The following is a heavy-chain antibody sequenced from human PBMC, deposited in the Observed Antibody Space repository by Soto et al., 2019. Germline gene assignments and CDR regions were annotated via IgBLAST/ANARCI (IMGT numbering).Heavy chain of an antibody. Sequence: ASVKVSCKASGYGFTIYCISWVRQAPGQGLEWMGWISPYSGNTRYPENLQGRVTMTTDTSTSTAYMELRSLRSDDTAVYYCAREMWTRSGPQNFFDYWGQGALVTVSS. CDR3: AREMWTRSGPQNFFDY. CDR1: GYGFTIYC. CDR2: ISPYSGNT. D-gene: IGHD6-25*01. J-gene: IGHJ4*02. V-gene: IGHV1-18*01.